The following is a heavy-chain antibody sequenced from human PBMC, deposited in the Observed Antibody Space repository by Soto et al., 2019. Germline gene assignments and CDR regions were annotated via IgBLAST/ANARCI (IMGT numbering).Heavy chain of an antibody. J-gene: IGHJ6*02. D-gene: IGHD6-6*01. V-gene: IGHV3-30*18. Sequence: QVQLVESGGGVVQPGRSLRLSCAASGFTFSSYGMHWVRQAPGKGLEWGAVISDGGSNKYYADSVKGRFTISRDNSKNTLYLQMNSLRAEDTAVYYCAKGTSIAARYYYYYGMDVWGQGTTVTVSS. CDR2: ISDGGSNK. CDR1: GFTFSSYG. CDR3: AKGTSIAARYYYYYGMDV.